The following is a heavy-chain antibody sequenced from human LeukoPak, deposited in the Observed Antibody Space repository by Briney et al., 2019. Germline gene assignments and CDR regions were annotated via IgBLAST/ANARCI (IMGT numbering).Heavy chain of an antibody. V-gene: IGHV4-59*08. J-gene: IGHJ4*02. D-gene: IGHD3-22*01. Sequence: PSETLSLTCTVSGGSISSSYWSWIRQSPGKGLEWIGYIYYSGTTNYNPSLKSRVTISVDTSKNQFSLKLTSVTAADTAVYYCARTGPVVTPFDYWGPGIMDTVSS. CDR2: IYYSGTT. CDR1: GGSISSSY. CDR3: ARTGPVVTPFDY.